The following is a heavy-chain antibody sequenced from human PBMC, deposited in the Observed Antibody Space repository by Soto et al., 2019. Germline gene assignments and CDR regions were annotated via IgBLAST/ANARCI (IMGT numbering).Heavy chain of an antibody. CDR2: ISGSGGST. CDR1: GFNFSSYA. V-gene: IGHV3-23*01. Sequence: PGGSLRLSCAASGFNFSSYAMSWVRQAPGKGLEWVSSISGSGGSTYYADSVKGRFTISRDNSKNTLYLQMNSLRAEDTAVYYCAKVGIAMVNRYCMDGWGQGTTVTVSS. D-gene: IGHD5-18*01. CDR3: AKVGIAMVNRYCMDG. J-gene: IGHJ6*02.